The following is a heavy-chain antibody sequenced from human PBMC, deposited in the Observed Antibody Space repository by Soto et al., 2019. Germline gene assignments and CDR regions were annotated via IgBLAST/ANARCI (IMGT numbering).Heavy chain of an antibody. V-gene: IGHV4-39*01. CDR1: GDSIRNSGHY. CDR3: ARPATVAPPDAFQV. CDR2: VYYSGTS. J-gene: IGHJ3*01. D-gene: IGHD6-19*01. Sequence: QVHLQESGPRLVEPSETLSLTCTVSGDSIRNSGHYWGWVRQPPGKGLEWIGSVYYSGTSYRKPSLKSRLTTAVETSKNPFSLKLTSVPAADTAIYYCARPATVAPPDAFQVWSQGTLVTVSS.